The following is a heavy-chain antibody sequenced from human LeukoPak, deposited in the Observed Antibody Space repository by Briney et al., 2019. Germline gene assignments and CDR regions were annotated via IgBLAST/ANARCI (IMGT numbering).Heavy chain of an antibody. CDR1: GFTFSSYS. CDR2: ISSSSSTI. J-gene: IGHJ4*02. Sequence: GGSLRLSCAASGFTFSSYSMNWVRQAPGKGLEWVSYISSSSSTIYYADSVKGRVTVSRDNSKSTLYLQMNSPRAEDTAVYYCAKSSYYDSSGYYREYYFDYWGQGTLVTVSS. CDR3: AKSSYYDSSGYYREYYFDY. D-gene: IGHD3-22*01. V-gene: IGHV3-48*01.